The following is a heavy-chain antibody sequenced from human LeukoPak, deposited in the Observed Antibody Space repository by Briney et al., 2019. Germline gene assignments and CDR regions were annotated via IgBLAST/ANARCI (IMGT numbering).Heavy chain of an antibody. Sequence: PSETLSLTCTVSGGSISSYYWSWIRQPPGKGLEWIGYIYYSGSTNYNPSLKSRVTISVDTSKNQFSLKLSSVTAADTAVYYCARQERNVLRFLEWLFFDYWGQGTLVTVSS. CDR1: GGSISSYY. CDR2: IYYSGST. V-gene: IGHV4-59*08. D-gene: IGHD3-3*01. J-gene: IGHJ4*02. CDR3: ARQERNVLRFLEWLFFDY.